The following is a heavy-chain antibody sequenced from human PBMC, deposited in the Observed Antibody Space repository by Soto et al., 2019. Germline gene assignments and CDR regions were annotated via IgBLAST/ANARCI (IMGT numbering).Heavy chain of an antibody. Sequence: SETLSLTCAVYGGSFSGYYWSWIRQPPGKGLEWIGEINHSGYTNYKSSLKSRVTISVDTSKNQFSLKLSSVTAADTAVYYCARAPYSGYDYSLDYWGQGTLVTVSS. D-gene: IGHD5-12*01. CDR3: ARAPYSGYDYSLDY. J-gene: IGHJ4*02. CDR2: INHSGYT. CDR1: GGSFSGYY. V-gene: IGHV4-34*01.